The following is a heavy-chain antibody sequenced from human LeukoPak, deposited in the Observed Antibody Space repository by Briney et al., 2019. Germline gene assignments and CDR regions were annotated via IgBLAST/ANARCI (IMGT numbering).Heavy chain of an antibody. CDR2: ISWNSGSI. CDR3: AKDISVNWFDP. D-gene: IGHD2/OR15-2a*01. V-gene: IGHV3-9*01. CDR1: GFTFDDYA. Sequence: GGSLRPSCAASGFTFDDYAMHWVRQAPGKGLEWVSGISWNSGSIGYADSVKGRFTISRDNAKNSLYLQMNSLRAEDTALYYCAKDISVNWFDPWGQGTLVTVSS. J-gene: IGHJ5*02.